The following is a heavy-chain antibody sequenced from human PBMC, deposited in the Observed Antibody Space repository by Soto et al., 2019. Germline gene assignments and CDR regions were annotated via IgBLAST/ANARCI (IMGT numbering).Heavy chain of an antibody. CDR2: IYYSGST. D-gene: IGHD3-22*01. J-gene: IGHJ5*02. V-gene: IGHV4-30-4*01. Sequence: SETLSLTCTVSGGSISSGDYYWSWIRQPPGKGLEWIGYIYYSGSTYYNPSLKSRVTISVDTSKNQFSLRLTSVTAADTAVYYCARLGAYYQSHDPWGPGTLVTVSS. CDR1: GGSISSGDYY. CDR3: ARLGAYYQSHDP.